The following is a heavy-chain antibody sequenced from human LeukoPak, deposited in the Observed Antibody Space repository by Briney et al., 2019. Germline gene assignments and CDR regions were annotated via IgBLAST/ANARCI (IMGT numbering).Heavy chain of an antibody. CDR1: GGSISSYY. D-gene: IGHD2-15*01. Sequence: SETLSLTCTVSGGSISSYYWSWIRQPPGKGLEWIGYIYYSGSTNYNPSLKSRVTISVDTSKNQFSLRLSSVTAADTAVYYCARSVEGYCSGDNCYYYYYYMDVWGKGTTVTVSS. V-gene: IGHV4-59*01. CDR3: ARSVEGYCSGDNCYYYYYYMDV. CDR2: IYYSGST. J-gene: IGHJ6*03.